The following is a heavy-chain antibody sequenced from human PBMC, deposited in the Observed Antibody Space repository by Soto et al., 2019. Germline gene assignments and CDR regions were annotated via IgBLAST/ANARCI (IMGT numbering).Heavy chain of an antibody. CDR2: INPYNGNT. J-gene: IGHJ5*02. V-gene: IGHV1-18*01. CDR1: GYTFTNYG. Sequence: QVLLVQSGAAVKTPGASVKISCQASGYTFTNYGITWVRQTPGQGFEWMAWINPYNGNTNYAQNLQGRVTMTTDTSTSTVYMELRSLRSDDTAVYYCARVPAYSTRWSGGPWFDPWGQGTLVTVSS. CDR3: ARVPAYSTRWSGGPWFDP. D-gene: IGHD6-13*01.